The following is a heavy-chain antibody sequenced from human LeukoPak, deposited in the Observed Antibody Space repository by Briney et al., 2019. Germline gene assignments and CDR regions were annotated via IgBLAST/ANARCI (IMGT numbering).Heavy chain of an antibody. J-gene: IGHJ4*02. Sequence: SQTLSLTCTVSGGSISRGGSYWSWIPKHQGKGLEGIGYIYYSGSTYYNPSLKSRVTISVDTSKNQFSLKLSSVTAADTAVYYCARVAGDSSGYYLDYWGQGTLVTVSS. CDR1: GGSISRGGSY. D-gene: IGHD3-22*01. CDR2: IYYSGST. CDR3: ARVAGDSSGYYLDY. V-gene: IGHV4-31*03.